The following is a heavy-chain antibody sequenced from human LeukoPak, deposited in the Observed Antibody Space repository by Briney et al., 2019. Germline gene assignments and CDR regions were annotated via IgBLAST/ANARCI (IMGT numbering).Heavy chain of an antibody. J-gene: IGHJ4*02. CDR1: GGSISSGGYY. CDR3: ARSGYYDILTGYYYFDY. Sequence: SQTLSLTCTVSGGSISSGGYYWSWIRQHPGKGLEWIGYIYYSGSTYYNPSLKSRVTISVDTSKNQFPLKLSSVTAADTAVYYCARSGYYDILTGYYYFDYWGQGTLVTVSS. D-gene: IGHD3-9*01. CDR2: IYYSGST. V-gene: IGHV4-31*03.